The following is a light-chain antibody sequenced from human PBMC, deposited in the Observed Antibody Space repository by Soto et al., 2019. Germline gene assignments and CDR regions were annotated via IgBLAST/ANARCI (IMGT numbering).Light chain of an antibody. V-gene: IGLV2-8*01. CDR3: SSYAGSEV. Sequence: QLVLTQPPSASGSPGQSVTISCTGTSSDVGGYNYVSWYQQHPGKAPKLMIYEVSKRPSGVPDRFSGSKSGNTASLTVSGLQAEDEADYYCSSYAGSEVFGGGTKLTVL. CDR1: SSDVGGYNY. CDR2: EVS. J-gene: IGLJ2*01.